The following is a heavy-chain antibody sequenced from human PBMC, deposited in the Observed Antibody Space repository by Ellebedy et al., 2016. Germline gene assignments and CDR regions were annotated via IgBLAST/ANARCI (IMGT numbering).Heavy chain of an antibody. V-gene: IGHV3-15*01. D-gene: IGHD3-10*01. CDR3: ITRSSLGEVY. Sequence: GGSLRLSCAASGFTFSYVYMSWVRQAPGKGLEWVGRIKSNSDGGTTDYAAPVKGRFTISRDDSKSTLYLQMSSLKMEDTAFYYCITRSSLGEVYWGQGTLVTVSS. CDR2: IKSNSDGGTT. J-gene: IGHJ4*02. CDR1: GFTFSYVY.